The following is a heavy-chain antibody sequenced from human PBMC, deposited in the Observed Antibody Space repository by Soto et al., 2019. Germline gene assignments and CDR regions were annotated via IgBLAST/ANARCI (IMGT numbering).Heavy chain of an antibody. CDR1: GYTFASDG. V-gene: IGHV1-18*01. D-gene: IGHD3-3*01. CDR2: INAHNGNT. Sequence: QVQLVQSGAEVKKPGASVKVSCKASGYTFASDGISWVRQAPGQGPEWMGWINAHNGNTKYAQKLQGRVTMTTDTSTSTAYMELRRLRCDDTAVYYCARHLFVGFDYWGQGTLVTVSS. CDR3: ARHLFVGFDY. J-gene: IGHJ4*02.